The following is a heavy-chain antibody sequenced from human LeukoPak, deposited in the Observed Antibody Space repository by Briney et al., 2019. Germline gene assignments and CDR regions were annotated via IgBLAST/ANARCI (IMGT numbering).Heavy chain of an antibody. CDR3: AGWFDLDAFDI. Sequence: GGSLRLSCAASGFTFSSYSMNWVRQAPGKELEWVSYISSSSSTIYYADSVKGRFTISRDNAKNSLYLQMNSLRAEDTAVYYCAGWFDLDAFDIWGQGTMVTVSS. CDR2: ISSSSSTI. J-gene: IGHJ3*02. CDR1: GFTFSSYS. D-gene: IGHD3-10*01. V-gene: IGHV3-48*01.